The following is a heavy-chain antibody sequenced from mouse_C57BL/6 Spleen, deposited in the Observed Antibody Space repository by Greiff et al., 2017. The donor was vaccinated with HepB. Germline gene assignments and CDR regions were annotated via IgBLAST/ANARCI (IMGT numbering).Heavy chain of an antibody. V-gene: IGHV14-4*01. J-gene: IGHJ3*01. D-gene: IGHD2-1*01. CDR2: IDPENGDT. CDR1: GFNIKDDY. Sequence: EVKLQESGAELVRPGASVKLSCTASGFNIKDDYMHWVKQRPEQGLEWIGWIDPENGDTEYASKFQGKATITADTSSNTAYLQLSSLTSEDTAVYYCTRDYGNYKFAYWGQGTLVTVSA. CDR3: TRDYGNYKFAY.